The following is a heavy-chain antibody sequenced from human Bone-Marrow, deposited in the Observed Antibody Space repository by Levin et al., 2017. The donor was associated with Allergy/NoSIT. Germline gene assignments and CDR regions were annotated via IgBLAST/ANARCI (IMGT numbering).Heavy chain of an antibody. V-gene: IGHV3-23*01. CDR2: ISGSGGST. D-gene: IGHD4-17*01. J-gene: IGHJ5*02. CDR3: AKGVWATVTRNWFDP. CDR1: GFTFSSYA. Sequence: PGGSLRLSCAASGFTFSSYAMSWVRQAPGKGLEWVSAISGSGGSTYYADSVKGRFTISRDNSKNTLYLQMNSLRAEDTAVYYCAKGVWATVTRNWFDPWGQGTLVTVSS.